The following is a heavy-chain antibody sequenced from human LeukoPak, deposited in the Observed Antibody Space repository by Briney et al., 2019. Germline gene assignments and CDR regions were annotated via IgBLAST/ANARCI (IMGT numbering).Heavy chain of an antibody. CDR2: IKYSGST. CDR1: GGSFRDYY. D-gene: IGHD3-3*01. Sequence: SETLSLTCAVYGGSFRDYYWSWIRQTPGEGLQWIGGIKYSGSTDYNPSLKSRVTMSIDTSKNQFSLTLTSVTAADTAMYYCARGGDFWSDYYDFDYWGQGTLVTVSS. V-gene: IGHV4-34*01. J-gene: IGHJ4*02. CDR3: ARGGDFWSDYYDFDY.